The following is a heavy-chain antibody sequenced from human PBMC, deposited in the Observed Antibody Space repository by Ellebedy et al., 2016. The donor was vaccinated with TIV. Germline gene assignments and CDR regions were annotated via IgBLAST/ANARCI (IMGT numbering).Heavy chain of an antibody. CDR1: GFTFSSSA. CDR3: AKTRDYHDFVVSPTARYWYFDV. J-gene: IGHJ2*01. Sequence: GESLKISCAASGFTFSSSAMSWVRQAPGKGLEWVSTVTGSGDTTFYADSVMGRFSISRDNSNNTMFLQMSRLRAGDTAAYYCAKTRDYHDFVVSPTARYWYFDVWGRGTLVTVSS. CDR2: VTGSGDTT. V-gene: IGHV3-23*01. D-gene: IGHD3-22*01.